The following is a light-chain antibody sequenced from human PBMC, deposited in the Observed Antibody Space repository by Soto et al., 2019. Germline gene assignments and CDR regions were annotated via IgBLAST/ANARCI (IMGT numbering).Light chain of an antibody. CDR2: KAS. V-gene: IGKV1-5*03. J-gene: IGKJ1*01. CDR1: QTISSW. CDR3: QHYNSYSAA. Sequence: DIQMTQSPSTLSGSVGDRVTITCRASQTISSWLAWYQQKPGKAPKLLIYKASTLKSGVPSRFSGSGYGTEFTLTISSLQPDDFATYYCQHYNSYSAAFGKATKVELK.